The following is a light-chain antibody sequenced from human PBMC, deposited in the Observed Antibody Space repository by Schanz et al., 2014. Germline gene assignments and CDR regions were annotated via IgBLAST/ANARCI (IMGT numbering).Light chain of an antibody. Sequence: EIVLTQSPATLSVSPGQRGTLPCRASQSVGRKLAWYQHKPGQAPRLLIYGASTRATGVPARVSGSGSGTDFTLTISSLEPEDFAVYYCQQRNYWPITFGQGTRLEIK. V-gene: IGKV3-15*01. J-gene: IGKJ5*01. CDR3: QQRNYWPIT. CDR1: QSVGRK. CDR2: GAS.